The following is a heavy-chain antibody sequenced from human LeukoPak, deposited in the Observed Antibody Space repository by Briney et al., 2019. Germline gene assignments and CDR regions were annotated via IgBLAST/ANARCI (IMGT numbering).Heavy chain of an antibody. CDR3: ARNLRGYSGYVDY. Sequence: GGSLKLSCAASGFTFSSYSMNWVRQAPGKGLEWASYISSSSSTIYYADSVKGRFTISRDNAKNSLYLQMNSLRAEDTAVYYCARNLRGYSGYVDYWGQGTLVTVSS. V-gene: IGHV3-48*04. CDR2: ISSSSSTI. J-gene: IGHJ4*02. CDR1: GFTFSSYS. D-gene: IGHD5-12*01.